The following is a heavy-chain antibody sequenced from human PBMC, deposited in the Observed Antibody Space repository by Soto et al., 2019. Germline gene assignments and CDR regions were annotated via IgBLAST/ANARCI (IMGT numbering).Heavy chain of an antibody. Sequence: QVQLVQSGAEVKKPGASVKVSCKASGYTFTSYGISWVRQAPGQGLEWMGWISAYNGNTNYAQKLQGRVTITTDTSTSTGYMELRTVRSDDTAVYYCARDAPPMIVGINYWFDPWGQGTLVTVS. J-gene: IGHJ5*02. CDR1: GYTFTSYG. V-gene: IGHV1-18*01. CDR3: ARDAPPMIVGINYWFDP. D-gene: IGHD3-22*01. CDR2: ISAYNGNT.